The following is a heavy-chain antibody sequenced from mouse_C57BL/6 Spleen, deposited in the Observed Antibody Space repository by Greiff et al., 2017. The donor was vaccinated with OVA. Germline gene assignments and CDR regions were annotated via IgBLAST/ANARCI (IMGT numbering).Heavy chain of an antibody. V-gene: IGHV1-50*01. Sequence: QVQLQQPGAELVKPGASVKLSCKASGYTFTSYWMQWVKQRPGQGLEWIGEIDPSDSYTNYNQKFKGKATLTVDTSSSPAYMQLSSLTSEDSAVYYCARYDYDGGRKGDYWGQGTSGTVSS. J-gene: IGHJ4*01. CDR3: ARYDYDGGRKGDY. CDR1: GYTFTSYW. CDR2: IDPSDSYT. D-gene: IGHD2-4*01.